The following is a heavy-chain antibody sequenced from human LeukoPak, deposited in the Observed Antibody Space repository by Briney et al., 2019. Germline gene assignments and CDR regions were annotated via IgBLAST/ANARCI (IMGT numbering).Heavy chain of an antibody. J-gene: IGHJ4*02. D-gene: IGHD3-3*01. V-gene: IGHV1-69*05. CDR2: IIPIFGTA. Sequence: SVKVSCKASGGTFSSYAISWVRQAPGQGLEWMGGIIPIFGTANYAQKFQGRVTITTDESTSTAYMELSSLRSEDKAVYYCAREGADFWSGYYFDYWGQGTLVTVSS. CDR3: AREGADFWSGYYFDY. CDR1: GGTFSSYA.